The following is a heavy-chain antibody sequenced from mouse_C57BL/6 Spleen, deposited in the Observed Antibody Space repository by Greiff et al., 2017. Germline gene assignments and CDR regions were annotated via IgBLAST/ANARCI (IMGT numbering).Heavy chain of an antibody. J-gene: IGHJ4*01. V-gene: IGHV1-55*01. CDR3: AIEGAYYSNYGYAMDY. CDR2: IYPGSGST. CDR1: GYTFTGYW. D-gene: IGHD2-5*01. Sequence: VKLQQPGAELVKPGASVKMSCKASGYTFTGYWITWVKQRPGQGLEWIGDIYPGSGSTTYNEKFKSKATLTADTSSSTAYMQLSSLTSEDSAVDYCAIEGAYYSNYGYAMDYWGQGTSVTVSS.